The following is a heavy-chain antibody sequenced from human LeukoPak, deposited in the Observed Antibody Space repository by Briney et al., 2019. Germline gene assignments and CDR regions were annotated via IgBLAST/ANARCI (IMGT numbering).Heavy chain of an antibody. CDR3: ARGGAARLHFQN. CDR1: GGSISTYY. J-gene: IGHJ1*01. Sequence: PSETLSLTCAVSGGSISTYYWNWIRQPPGKGLEWIGYIYHSGSTNYNPSLQSRVTISVDTSKNQFSLNLNSVTAADTAVYYCARGGAARLHFQNWGQGTLVTVSS. V-gene: IGHV4-59*01. CDR2: IYHSGST. D-gene: IGHD6-6*01.